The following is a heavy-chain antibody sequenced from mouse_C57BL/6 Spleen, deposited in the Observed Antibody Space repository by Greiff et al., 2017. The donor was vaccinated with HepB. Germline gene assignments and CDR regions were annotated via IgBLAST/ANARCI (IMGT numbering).Heavy chain of an antibody. V-gene: IGHV1-62-2*01. CDR1: GYTFTEYT. Sequence: QVQLQQSGAELVKPGASVKLSCKASGYTFTEYTIHWVKQRSGQGLEWIGWFYPGSGSIKYNEKFKDKATLTADKSSSTVYMERSRLTSEDSAVYFCARHEEEGDYEDYAMDYWGQGTSVTVSS. CDR3: ARHEEEGDYEDYAMDY. J-gene: IGHJ4*01. CDR2: FYPGSGSI. D-gene: IGHD2-4*01.